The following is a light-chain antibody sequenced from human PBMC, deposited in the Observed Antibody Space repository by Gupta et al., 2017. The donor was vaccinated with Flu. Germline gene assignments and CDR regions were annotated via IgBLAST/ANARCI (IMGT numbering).Light chain of an antibody. J-gene: IGKJ4*01. CDR2: GAS. V-gene: IGKV3-15*01. CDR3: EQYNNWPLT. CDR1: QSVSSS. Sequence: EIVLTQFPATLSVSPGERATLSCRASQSVSSSFAWYQQKPGQAPRLLIYGASTRATGIPARFSGSGSGTEFTLIISSLQSEDFAVYYCEQYNNWPLTFGGGTQVEIK.